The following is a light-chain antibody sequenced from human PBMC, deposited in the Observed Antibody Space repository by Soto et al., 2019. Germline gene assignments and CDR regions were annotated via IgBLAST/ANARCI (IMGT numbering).Light chain of an antibody. CDR3: PQLRMYPST. Sequence: IQLTQSPSSLSASVGDRVTITCRASQDIAIYLAWYQQKPGEAPKLLLYAASTLYGGVPSRFSGSGSGTDFALVITGLQPEDFATYYCPQLRMYPSTFGGGTKVEIK. CDR1: QDIAIY. V-gene: IGKV1-9*01. CDR2: AAS. J-gene: IGKJ4*01.